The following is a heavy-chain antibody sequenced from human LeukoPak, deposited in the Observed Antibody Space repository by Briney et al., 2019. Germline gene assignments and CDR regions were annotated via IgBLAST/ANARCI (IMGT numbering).Heavy chain of an antibody. D-gene: IGHD2-15*01. CDR3: ARAHCSGGSCKRNSYYFDY. CDR1: GGSVSSGNYY. J-gene: IGHJ4*02. Sequence: SETLSLTCTVSGGSVSSGNYYWSWIRQPPGKGLDWIGYIYYSGSTNYNPSLKSRVTISVDTSKNQFSLRLSSVTAADTAVYYCARAHCSGGSCKRNSYYFDYWGQGTLVTVSS. V-gene: IGHV4-61*01. CDR2: IYYSGST.